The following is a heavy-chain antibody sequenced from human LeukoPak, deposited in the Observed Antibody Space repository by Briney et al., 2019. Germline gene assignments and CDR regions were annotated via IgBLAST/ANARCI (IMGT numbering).Heavy chain of an antibody. CDR3: ARSLKYYNFWSGYYGYYFDY. Sequence: GGSLRLSCAASGFTFSSYWMHWVRQAPGKGLVWVSRINSDGSSTSYADSVKGRFTISRDNAKNTLYLQMNSLRAEDTAVYYCARSLKYYNFWSGYYGYYFDYWGQGTLVTVSS. D-gene: IGHD3-3*01. V-gene: IGHV3-74*01. CDR2: INSDGSST. J-gene: IGHJ4*02. CDR1: GFTFSSYW.